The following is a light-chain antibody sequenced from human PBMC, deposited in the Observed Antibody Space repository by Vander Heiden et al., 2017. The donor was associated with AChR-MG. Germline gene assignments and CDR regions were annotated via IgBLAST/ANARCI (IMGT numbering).Light chain of an antibody. CDR3: QHRSNWPPIT. CDR2: DAS. CDR1: QSVSSY. J-gene: IGKJ5*01. V-gene: IGKV3-11*01. Sequence: EIVLTQSPATLSLSPGERATLSCRASQSVSSYLAWYQQKPGQPPRLLIYDASSRATGIPARFSGSGYGTDFTLTISSREPEDFAVYYCQHRSNWPPITFGPGTRLEIK.